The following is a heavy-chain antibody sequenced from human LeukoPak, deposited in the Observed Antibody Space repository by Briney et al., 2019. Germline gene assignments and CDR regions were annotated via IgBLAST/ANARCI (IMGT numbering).Heavy chain of an antibody. CDR1: GGSISSYY. CDR3: ARDRYSSGWFDAFDI. D-gene: IGHD6-19*01. J-gene: IGHJ3*02. V-gene: IGHV4-59*01. Sequence: SETLSLTRTVSGGSISSYYWSWIRQPPGKGLEWIGYIYYSGSTNYNPSLKSRVTISVDTSKNQFSLKLSSVTAADTAVYYCARDRYSSGWFDAFDIWGQGTMVTVSS. CDR2: IYYSGST.